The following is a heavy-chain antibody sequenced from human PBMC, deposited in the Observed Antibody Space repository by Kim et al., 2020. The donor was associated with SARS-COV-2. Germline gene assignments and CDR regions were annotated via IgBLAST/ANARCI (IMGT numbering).Heavy chain of an antibody. J-gene: IGHJ6*02. V-gene: IGHV1-69*13. CDR2: IIPIFGTA. D-gene: IGHD1-1*01. CDR3: ARVYWSTANYYYYYGMDV. Sequence: SVKVSCKASGGNFSSYAISWVRQAPGQGLEWMGGIIPIFGTANYAQKFQGRVTITADESTSTAYMELSSLRSEDTAVYYCARVYWSTANYYYYYGMDVWGQGTTVTVSS. CDR1: GGNFSSYA.